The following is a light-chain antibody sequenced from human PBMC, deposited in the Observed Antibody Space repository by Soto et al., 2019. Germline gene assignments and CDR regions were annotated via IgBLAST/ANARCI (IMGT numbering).Light chain of an antibody. CDR3: QQYNSYPLT. J-gene: IGKJ4*01. V-gene: IGKV1-5*03. CDR2: KAS. Sequence: DIQMTQSPSTRSASVGDRVTITYRASQTISSWFAWYQQKPGQAPKLLIYKASSLESAVPSRFSGSGSGTEFTLTISGLQPDDFATYYCQQYNSYPLTFGGGTKVDIK. CDR1: QTISSW.